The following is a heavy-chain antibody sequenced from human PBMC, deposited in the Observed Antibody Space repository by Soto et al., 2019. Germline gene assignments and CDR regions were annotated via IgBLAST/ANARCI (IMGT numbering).Heavy chain of an antibody. CDR1: GFTFSDYD. V-gene: IGHV3-30*03. CDR3: ATKRSFQFEN. J-gene: IGHJ4*02. Sequence: QVQLVESGGGVVQPGRSLRLSCAASGFTFSDYDMIWVRQAPGKGLEWVAVLSYDGSTNYYADSMKGRFTISRDNSKSTFFLPMNGLRSEDTAGYYSATKRSFQFENWAPGTLFTLTS. D-gene: IGHD1-1*01. CDR2: LSYDGSTN.